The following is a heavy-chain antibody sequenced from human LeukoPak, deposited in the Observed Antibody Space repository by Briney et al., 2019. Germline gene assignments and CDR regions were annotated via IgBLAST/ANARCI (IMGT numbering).Heavy chain of an antibody. J-gene: IGHJ4*02. V-gene: IGHV3-30*18. CDR1: GFTFRNYG. CDR2: ISYDGSNK. D-gene: IGHD3-10*01. Sequence: GRSLRLSCAASGFTFRNYGMHWVRQAPGKGLEWVAVISYDGSNKYYADSVKGRFTISRDNSKRTLYLQMNSLRAEDTAVYYCAKDSYYYGSGSFGDYWGQGTLVTVSS. CDR3: AKDSYYYGSGSFGDY.